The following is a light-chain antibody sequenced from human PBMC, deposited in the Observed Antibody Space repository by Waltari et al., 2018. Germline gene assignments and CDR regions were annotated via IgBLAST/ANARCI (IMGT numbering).Light chain of an antibody. V-gene: IGLV3-21*02. J-gene: IGLJ3*02. Sequence: SYVLTQPPSVSVAPGQTATITCGGANIGSKSVHWYQKKPGQAPVLVVFDDSDRPSGIPERLAGSNSDNTATLSISRVEAGDEADYYCQVWDSSSDHWLFGGGTELTVL. CDR1: NIGSKS. CDR3: QVWDSSSDHWL. CDR2: DDS.